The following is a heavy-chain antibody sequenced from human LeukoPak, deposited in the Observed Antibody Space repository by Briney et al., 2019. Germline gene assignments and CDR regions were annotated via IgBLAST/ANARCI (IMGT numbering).Heavy chain of an antibody. CDR1: GGTFSSYA. Sequence: SVKVSCKASGGTFSSYAISWVRQAPGQGLEWMGRIIPIFGTANYAQKFQGRVTITTDESTSTAYMELSSLRSEDTAVYYCARGSLMDSSGYYDYWGQGTMVTVSS. D-gene: IGHD3-22*01. J-gene: IGHJ3*01. V-gene: IGHV1-69*05. CDR2: IIPIFGTA. CDR3: ARGSLMDSSGYYDY.